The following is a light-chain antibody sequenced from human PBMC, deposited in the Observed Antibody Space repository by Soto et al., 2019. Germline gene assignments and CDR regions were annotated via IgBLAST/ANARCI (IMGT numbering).Light chain of an antibody. CDR2: AVT. Sequence: QSALTQPASVSGSPGQSITISCTGTSSDIGVYNYVSWYQQLPDKAPKLMVYAVTHRPSGVSDRFSGSKSGNTASLTISGLQAEDEADYYCSSYTSTNTLVFGGGTQLTVL. CDR1: SSDIGVYNY. J-gene: IGLJ2*01. CDR3: SSYTSTNTLV. V-gene: IGLV2-14*01.